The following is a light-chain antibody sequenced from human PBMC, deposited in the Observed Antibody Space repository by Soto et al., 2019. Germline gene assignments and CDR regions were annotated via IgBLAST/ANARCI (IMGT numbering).Light chain of an antibody. CDR3: QQTYITPRT. CDR1: QSITFY. J-gene: IGKJ1*01. CDR2: AAS. Sequence: DIQMTQSPSSLSASVGDKVTIACRASQSITFYLNWYQQKPGKAPKLLIYAASSLQSGVPSRFSGSGSETDFTLTISSLQPKDFATNYCQQTYITPRTFGQWTKVQIK. V-gene: IGKV1-39*01.